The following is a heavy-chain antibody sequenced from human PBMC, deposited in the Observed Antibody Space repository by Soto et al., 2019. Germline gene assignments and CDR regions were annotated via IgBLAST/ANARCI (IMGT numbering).Heavy chain of an antibody. V-gene: IGHV4-61*01. D-gene: IGHD5-18*01. J-gene: IGHJ4*02. CDR2: IYYSGST. CDR3: ARETRGYSYGLVKYFAY. Sequence: QVQLQESGPGLVKPSETLSLTCTVSGGSVSSGSYYWSWIRQPPGKGLEWIGYIYYSGSTNYNPSLKSRVTISVDTSKNQFSLKLSSVTAADTAVYYCARETRGYSYGLVKYFAYWGQGTLVTVSS. CDR1: GGSVSSGSYY.